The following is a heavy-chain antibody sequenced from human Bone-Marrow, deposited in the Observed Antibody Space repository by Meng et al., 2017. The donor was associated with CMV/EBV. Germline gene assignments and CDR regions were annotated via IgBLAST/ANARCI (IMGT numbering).Heavy chain of an antibody. CDR3: ARVSHPSYCSSTSCEPFYYYYYGMDV. V-gene: IGHV3-21*01. D-gene: IGHD2-2*01. CDR1: GFTFSSYS. J-gene: IGHJ6*02. CDR2: ISSSSSYI. Sequence: GESLKISCAASGFTFSSYSMNWVRQAPGKGLEWVSSISSSSSYIYYADSVKGRFTISRDNAKNSLYLQMNSLRAEDTAVYYCARVSHPSYCSSTSCEPFYYYYYGMDVWGQGTTVTVSS.